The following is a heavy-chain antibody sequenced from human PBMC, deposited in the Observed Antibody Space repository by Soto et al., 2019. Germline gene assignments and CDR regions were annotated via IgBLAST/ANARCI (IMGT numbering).Heavy chain of an antibody. CDR1: GYTFTGYY. J-gene: IGHJ4*02. V-gene: IGHV1-2*04. D-gene: IGHD5-18*01. Sequence: QVQLVQSGAEVKKPGASVKVSCKASGYTFTGYYMHWVRQAPGQGLEWMGWINPNSGGTNYAQKCQGWVTMTRDTSISTAYMELRSLRSDDTAVYYCARDETAMAPAGYWGQGTLVTVSS. CDR2: INPNSGGT. CDR3: ARDETAMAPAGY.